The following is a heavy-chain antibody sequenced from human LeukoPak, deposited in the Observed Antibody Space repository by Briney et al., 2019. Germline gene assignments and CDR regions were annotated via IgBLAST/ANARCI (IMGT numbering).Heavy chain of an antibody. CDR1: GFTVSSNY. D-gene: IGHD6-13*01. J-gene: IGHJ4*02. CDR2: IYSDGST. V-gene: IGHV3-66*01. CDR3: ARDTVSSSWYLAAEPDDY. Sequence: GGSLRLSCAASGFTVSSNYMSWVRQAPGKGLEWVSVIYSDGSTYYADSVKGRFTISRDNSKNTLYLQMNSLRAEDTAVYYCARDTVSSSWYLAAEPDDYWGQGTLVTVSS.